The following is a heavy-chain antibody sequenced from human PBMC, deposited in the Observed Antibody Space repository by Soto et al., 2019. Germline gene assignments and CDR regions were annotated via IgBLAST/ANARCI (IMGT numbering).Heavy chain of an antibody. Sequence: SLTCAVSGGSFSCYYCSWIRQPPGKGLEWIGEINHSGSTNYNPSLKSRVTISVDTSKNQFSLKLSSVTAADTAVYYCARGQGGRSMDVWGQGTTVTVSS. J-gene: IGHJ6*02. CDR1: GGSFSCYY. V-gene: IGHV4-34*01. CDR2: INHSGST. D-gene: IGHD2-15*01. CDR3: ARGQGGRSMDV.